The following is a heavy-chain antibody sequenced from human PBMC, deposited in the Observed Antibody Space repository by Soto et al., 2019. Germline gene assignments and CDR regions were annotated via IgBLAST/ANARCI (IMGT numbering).Heavy chain of an antibody. V-gene: IGHV1-2*02. Sequence: GPSVKVSCKASGYTFTGYYMHWVRQAPGRGLERMGWINPNSGGTNYAQKFQGRVTMTRDTSISTAYMELSRLRSDDTAVYYCARSYPRYDSSGYYLWGQGTLVTVSS. CDR2: INPNSGGT. CDR3: ARSYPRYDSSGYYL. D-gene: IGHD3-22*01. J-gene: IGHJ4*02. CDR1: GYTFTGYY.